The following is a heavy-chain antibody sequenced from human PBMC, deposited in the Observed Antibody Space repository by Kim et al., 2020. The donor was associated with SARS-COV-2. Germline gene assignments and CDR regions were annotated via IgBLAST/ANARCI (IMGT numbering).Heavy chain of an antibody. CDR2: T. J-gene: IGHJ4*02. D-gene: IGHD3-3*01. CDR3: AKRWAGYYYDY. V-gene: IGHV3-23*01. Sequence: TFYADSWKGRFTISTVNSTHTLYLQMSGLRAEDTAVYYCAKRWAGYYYDYWGQGTLVTVSS.